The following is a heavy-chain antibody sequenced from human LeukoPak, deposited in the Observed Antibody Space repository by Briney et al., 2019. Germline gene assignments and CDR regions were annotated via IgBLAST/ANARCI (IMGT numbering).Heavy chain of an antibody. V-gene: IGHV1-3*03. Sequence: ASVKVSCKASGYTFTSYTIHWVRQAPGQSLEWMGWISVGRGDSKCSQESQGRVTLTRDTSATTAYLEVSSLRPEDMAVYYCARERGIRDAFDFWGQGTMVTVSS. J-gene: IGHJ3*01. CDR2: ISVGRGDS. CDR1: GYTFTSYT. CDR3: ARERGIRDAFDF. D-gene: IGHD1-14*01.